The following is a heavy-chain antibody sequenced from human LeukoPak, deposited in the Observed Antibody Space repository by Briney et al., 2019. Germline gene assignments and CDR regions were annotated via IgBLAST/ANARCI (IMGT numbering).Heavy chain of an antibody. V-gene: IGHV1-69*13. CDR2: IIPIFGTA. CDR1: GYTFTGHY. CDR3: ARSLLRFLEWFFDY. D-gene: IGHD3-3*01. Sequence: GASVKVSCKASGYTFTGHYTHWVRQAPGQGLEWMGGIIPIFGTANYAQKFQGRVTITADESTSTAYMELSSLRSEDTAVYYCARSLLRFLEWFFDYWGQGTLVTVSS. J-gene: IGHJ4*02.